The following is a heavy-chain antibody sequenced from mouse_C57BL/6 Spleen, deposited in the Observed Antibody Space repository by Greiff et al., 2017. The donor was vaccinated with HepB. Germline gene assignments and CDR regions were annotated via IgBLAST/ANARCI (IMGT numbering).Heavy chain of an antibody. CDR1: GFSLTSYG. J-gene: IGHJ4*01. CDR3: ARQGGLRLYAMDY. D-gene: IGHD3-2*02. V-gene: IGHV2-6-1*01. Sequence: VKLQESGPGLVAPSQSLSITCTVSGFSLTSYGVHWVRQPPGKGLEWLVVIWSDGSTTYNSALKSRLSISKDNSKSQVFLKMNSLQTDDTAMYYCARQGGLRLYAMDYWGQGTSVTVSS. CDR2: IWSDGST.